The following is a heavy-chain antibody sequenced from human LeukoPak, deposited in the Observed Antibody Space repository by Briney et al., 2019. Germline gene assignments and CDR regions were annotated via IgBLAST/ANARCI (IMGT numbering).Heavy chain of an antibody. CDR2: ITSTGGST. CDR3: GNRGPDYYYDY. V-gene: IGHV3-23*01. J-gene: IGHJ4*02. Sequence: GSLRLSCAASGFTFRSYAMNWVRQAPGKGLEWVSAITSTGGSTYYADSVRGRFTISRDNSKNTLYLQMNSLRAEDTAVYYCGNRGPDYYYDYWGQGTLVTVSS. D-gene: IGHD3-10*01. CDR1: GFTFRSYA.